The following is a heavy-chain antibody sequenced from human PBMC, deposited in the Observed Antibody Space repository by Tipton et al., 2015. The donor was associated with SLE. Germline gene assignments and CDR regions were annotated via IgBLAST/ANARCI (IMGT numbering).Heavy chain of an antibody. D-gene: IGHD1-1*01. CDR1: GYTFTGYY. V-gene: IGHV1-2*02. CDR2: INPNSGGT. J-gene: IGHJ5*02. Sequence: SGAEVKKPGASVKVSCKASGYTFTGYYMHWVRQAPGQGLEWMGWINPNSGGTNYAQKFQGRVTMTRDTSISTAYMELSRLRSDDTAVYYCARDGATTGTTSWFDPWGQGTLVTVSS. CDR3: ARDGATTGTTSWFDP.